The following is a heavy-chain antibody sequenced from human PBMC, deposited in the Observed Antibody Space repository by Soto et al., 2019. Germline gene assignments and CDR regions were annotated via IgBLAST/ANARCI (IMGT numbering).Heavy chain of an antibody. CDR3: ARINGGSPDF. CDR2: IYISGTT. Sequence: SETLSLTCTVSGGSMNAHFWSWIRQSAGKGLEWIGHIYISGTTMYNPSLKSRVTMSVDPPKSQLSLKLTSVTAADTAVYYCARINGGSPDFWGQGTLVTVSS. D-gene: IGHD2-15*01. CDR1: GGSMNAHF. V-gene: IGHV4-4*07. J-gene: IGHJ4*02.